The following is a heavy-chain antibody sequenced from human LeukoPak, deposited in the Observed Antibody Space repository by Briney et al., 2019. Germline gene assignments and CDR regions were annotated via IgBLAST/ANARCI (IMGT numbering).Heavy chain of an antibody. J-gene: IGHJ4*02. D-gene: IGHD2-2*01. V-gene: IGHV3-9*01. CDR2: ISWNSGSI. CDR1: GFTFDDYA. Sequence: AGGSLRLSCAASGFTFDDYAMHWVRQAPGKGLEWVSGISWNSGSIGYADSVEGRFTISRDNAKNSLYLQMNSLRAEDTALYYCAKEHCSSTSCFFGYWGQGTLVTVSS. CDR3: AKEHCSSTSCFFGY.